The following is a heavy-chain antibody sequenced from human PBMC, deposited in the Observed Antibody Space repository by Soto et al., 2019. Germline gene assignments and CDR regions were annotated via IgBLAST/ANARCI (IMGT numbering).Heavy chain of an antibody. CDR2: IYWDDSK. J-gene: IGHJ4*02. CDR1: GFSLSTNGVG. CDR3: AHKGYGDYPIVS. D-gene: IGHD4-17*01. Sequence: QITLKESGPTLVKPTQTLTLTCTFSGFSLSTNGVGVGWIRQPPGKALEWLAVIYWDDSKHYRPSLESRLTITKDASKNQVVLTMTNMDPVDTATYYCAHKGYGDYPIVSWGQGTLVTVSS. V-gene: IGHV2-5*02.